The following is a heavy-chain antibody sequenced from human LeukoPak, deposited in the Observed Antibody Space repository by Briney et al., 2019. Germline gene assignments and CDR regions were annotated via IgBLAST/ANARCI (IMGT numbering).Heavy chain of an antibody. D-gene: IGHD2-2*01. Sequence: QTGGSLRLSCAASGFNFNGYYMHWIRQAPGKRLEWVAKTDESGSAKFYVDSVKGRFTISRDNAKNSLYLQMNSLKTEDTAVYYCTRLGGGSPNIAPVPGASKLNWFDPWGQGTLVTVSS. CDR2: TDESGSAK. J-gene: IGHJ5*02. CDR1: GFNFNGYY. CDR3: TRLGGGSPNIAPVPGASKLNWFDP. V-gene: IGHV3-7*03.